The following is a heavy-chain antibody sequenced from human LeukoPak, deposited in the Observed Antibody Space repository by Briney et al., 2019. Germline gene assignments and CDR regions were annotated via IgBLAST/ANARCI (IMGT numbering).Heavy chain of an antibody. CDR2: IYYSGST. J-gene: IGHJ4*02. CDR1: GGSISRYY. CDR3: ARLDDGYSAFDY. D-gene: IGHD5-24*01. Sequence: SETLSLTCTVSGGSISRYYWSWIRQPPGKGLEWIGYIYYSGSTNYNPSLKSRVTISVDTSKNQFSLKLSSVTAADTAVYYCARLDDGYSAFDYWGQGTLVTVSS. V-gene: IGHV4-59*08.